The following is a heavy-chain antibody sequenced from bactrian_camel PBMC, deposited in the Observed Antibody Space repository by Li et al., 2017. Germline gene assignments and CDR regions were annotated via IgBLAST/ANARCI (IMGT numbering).Heavy chain of an antibody. CDR3: AADRLSVYRTYGTMVVTTLYFGY. CDR2: SNNDGGKT. V-gene: IGHV3S40*01. J-gene: IGHJ6*01. Sequence: VQLVESGGDSVQPGGSLRLSCAASGFTFRSYHINWVRQAPGKGLEWVSLSNNDGGKTYYADSVKGRFTISRDNAKNMVYLQTNSLKPEDTAMCYCAADRLSVYRTYGTMVVTTLYFGYRGQGTQVTVS. D-gene: IGHD2*01. CDR1: GFTFRSYH.